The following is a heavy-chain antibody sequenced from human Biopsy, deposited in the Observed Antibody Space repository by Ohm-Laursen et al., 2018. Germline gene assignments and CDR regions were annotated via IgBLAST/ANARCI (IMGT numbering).Heavy chain of an antibody. CDR2: IYYSGST. CDR3: ARATNSTGWPYYYFYGMDV. J-gene: IGHJ6*02. D-gene: IGHD2/OR15-2a*01. Sequence: GTLSLTCAVSGGSISSDYWSWIRQTPGKGLEWIGYIYYSGSTNYNPSLKSRVTMSVDTSKNQFSLRLNSVTAADTAVYYCARATNSTGWPYYYFYGMDVWGQGTTVTVSS. CDR1: GGSISSDY. V-gene: IGHV4-59*01.